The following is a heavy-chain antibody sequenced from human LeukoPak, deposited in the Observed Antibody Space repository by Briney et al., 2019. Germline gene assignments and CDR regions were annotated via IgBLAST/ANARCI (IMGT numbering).Heavy chain of an antibody. CDR2: INSNTGSA. CDR1: GYTFSSYQ. D-gene: IGHD3-9*01. J-gene: IGHJ4*02. Sequence: GASVKVSCKTSGYTFSSYQTHWVRQAPGQGLEWMGVINSNTGSAAYAEKLEGRVTVTRDMSTSTVYMEISSLRSDDTAVYYCARGARLADFDYWGQGPRSPSPQ. CDR3: ARGARLADFDY. V-gene: IGHV1-46*01.